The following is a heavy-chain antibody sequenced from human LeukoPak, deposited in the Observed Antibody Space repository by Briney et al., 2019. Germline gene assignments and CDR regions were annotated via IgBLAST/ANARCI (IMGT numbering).Heavy chain of an antibody. J-gene: IGHJ3*02. Sequence: GGSLRLSCAASGFTFSSYAMHWVRQAPGKGLEWVGRIKSKTDGGTTDYAAPVKGRFTISRDDSKNTLYLQMNSLKTEDTAVYYCTTDYYDSSGYYSVFDPDAFDIWGQGTMVTVSS. CDR1: GFTFSSYA. V-gene: IGHV3-15*01. D-gene: IGHD3-22*01. CDR3: TTDYYDSSGYYSVFDPDAFDI. CDR2: IKSKTDGGTT.